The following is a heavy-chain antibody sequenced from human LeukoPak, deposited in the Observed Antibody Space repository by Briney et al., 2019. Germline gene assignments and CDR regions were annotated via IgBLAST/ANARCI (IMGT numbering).Heavy chain of an antibody. CDR2: INPNSGGT. CDR3: ASPHFSLSLDYYGSAQNAFDI. J-gene: IGHJ3*02. CDR1: GYTFTGYY. V-gene: IGHV1-2*02. Sequence: ASVKVSCKASGYTFTGYYMHWVRQAPGQGLEWMGWINPNSGGTNYAQKFQGRVTMTRDTSISTAYMELSRLRSDDTAVYYCASPHFSLSLDYYGSAQNAFDIWGQGTMVTVSS. D-gene: IGHD3-10*01.